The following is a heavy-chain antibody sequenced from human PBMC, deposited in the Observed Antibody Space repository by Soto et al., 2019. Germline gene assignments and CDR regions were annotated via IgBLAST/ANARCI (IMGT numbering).Heavy chain of an antibody. CDR2: IKPDESEK. J-gene: IGHJ5*02. D-gene: IGHD4-4*01. CDR1: GFTFTSYS. V-gene: IGHV3-7*01. CDR3: VRGGSNYAS. Sequence: EVQLVESGGALVQPGGSLRLSCAVSGFTFTSYSMSWVRQAPGEGLEWVARIKPDESEKKYADSVKGRFSISRDNAKNSMYLQMDSLRGEDTAVYYCVRGGSNYASWGQGTLVTVSS.